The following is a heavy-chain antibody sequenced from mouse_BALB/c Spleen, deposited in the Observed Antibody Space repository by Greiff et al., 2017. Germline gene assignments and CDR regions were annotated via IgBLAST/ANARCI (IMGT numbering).Heavy chain of an antibody. CDR1: GFSLPGYG. D-gene: IGHD2-4*01. J-gene: IGHJ2*01. CDR2: IWGDGST. Sequence: QVQLKESGPGLVAPSQSLSITCTVSGFSLPGYGVNWVRQPPGKGLEWLGMIWGDGSTDYNSALKSRLSISKDNSKSQVFLKMNSLQTDDTARYYCAREGRLRQGTYFDYWGQGTTLTVSS. V-gene: IGHV2-6-7*01. CDR3: AREGRLRQGTYFDY.